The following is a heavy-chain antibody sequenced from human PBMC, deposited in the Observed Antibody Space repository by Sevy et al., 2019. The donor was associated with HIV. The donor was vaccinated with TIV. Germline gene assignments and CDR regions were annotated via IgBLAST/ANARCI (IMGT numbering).Heavy chain of an antibody. V-gene: IGHV3-23*01. CDR1: GFTFSNYA. J-gene: IGHJ6*02. CDR3: AKVLARGVAVAGSAWGMDV. CDR2: ISGSGGTT. Sequence: GGSLRLSCAVSGFTFSNYAMNWVRQAPGKGLEWVSAISGSGGTTYDADSVKGRFTISRDKSQNTLYLQMNSLRAEDTAVYYCAKVLARGVAVAGSAWGMDVWGQGTTVTVSS. D-gene: IGHD6-19*01.